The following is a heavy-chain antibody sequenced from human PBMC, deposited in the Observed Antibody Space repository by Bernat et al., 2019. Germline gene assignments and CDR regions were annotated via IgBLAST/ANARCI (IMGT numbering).Heavy chain of an antibody. CDR3: ARLILPMDV. Sequence: EVQLVETGGGLIQPGGSLRLSWAASGFTVSSNYMSWVRQAPGKGLEWVSSISSSSSYIYYADSVKGRFTISRDNAKNSLYLQMNSLRAEDTAVYYCARLILPMDVWGQGTTVTVSS. D-gene: IGHD2-15*01. V-gene: IGHV3-21*01. CDR2: ISSSSSYI. CDR1: GFTVSSNY. J-gene: IGHJ6*02.